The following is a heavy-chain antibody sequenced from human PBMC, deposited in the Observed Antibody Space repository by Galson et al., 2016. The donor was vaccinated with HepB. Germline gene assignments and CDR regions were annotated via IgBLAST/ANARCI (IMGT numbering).Heavy chain of an antibody. CDR1: VGSMRDGLSL. CDR2: IHNSGRT. Sequence: TLSLTCTVSVGSMRDGLSLWTWIRHHPGKGLEWVGSIHNSGRTHYNPSLESRVSLSEDTSKKQVSLKLTSVTAADTAVYYCGRGGDAHKLGKYWGRGTLVTVSS. V-gene: IGHV4-31*03. J-gene: IGHJ4*02. D-gene: IGHD5-24*01. CDR3: GRGGDAHKLGKY.